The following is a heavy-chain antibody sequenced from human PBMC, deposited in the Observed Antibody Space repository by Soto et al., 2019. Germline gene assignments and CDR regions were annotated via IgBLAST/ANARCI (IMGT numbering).Heavy chain of an antibody. CDR2: NIPIFGTA. CDR3: ARDSANYYDSSGYYEDAFDI. J-gene: IGHJ3*02. D-gene: IGHD3-22*01. Sequence: QVQLVQSGAEVKKPGSSVKVSCKASGGTFSSYAISWVRQAPGQGLEWMGGNIPIFGTANYAQKFQGRVTITADESTSTAYMELSSLRSEDTAVYYCARDSANYYDSSGYYEDAFDIWGQGTMVTVSS. CDR1: GGTFSSYA. V-gene: IGHV1-69*01.